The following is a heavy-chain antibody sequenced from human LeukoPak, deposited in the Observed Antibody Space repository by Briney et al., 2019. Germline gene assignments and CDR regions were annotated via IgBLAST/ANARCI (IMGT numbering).Heavy chain of an antibody. CDR2: IDTGGRTT. Sequence: GGSLRLSCAASGLTFRGYAMSWVRQAPGKGLEWGSTIDTGGRTTYYADSVKGRFTISRDNYKNMVDLQMNNLRPADTAVYYCAKDSGYYDREFQYWGQGTLVTVSS. V-gene: IGHV3-23*01. CDR3: AKDSGYYDREFQY. D-gene: IGHD3-22*01. J-gene: IGHJ4*02. CDR1: GLTFRGYA.